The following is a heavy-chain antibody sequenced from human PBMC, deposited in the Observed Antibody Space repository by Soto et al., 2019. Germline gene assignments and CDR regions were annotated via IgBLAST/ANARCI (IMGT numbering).Heavy chain of an antibody. CDR3: ARGISGSYYGVFDY. Sequence: GGSLRLSCAASGFTFSGYAMTWVRQAPGKGLEWVSTINGGGGSTYYADSVKGRFTISRDNSKNTLYLQLNSLRAEDTAKYYCARGISGSYYGVFDYWGQGTLVTVSS. V-gene: IGHV3-23*01. D-gene: IGHD1-26*01. CDR1: GFTFSGYA. J-gene: IGHJ4*02. CDR2: INGGGGST.